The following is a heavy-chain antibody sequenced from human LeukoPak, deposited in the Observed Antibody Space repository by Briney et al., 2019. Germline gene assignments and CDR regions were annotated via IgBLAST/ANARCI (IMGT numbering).Heavy chain of an antibody. J-gene: IGHJ6*02. CDR1: GFTVSSNY. CDR2: ISYDGSNK. D-gene: IGHD3-22*01. V-gene: IGHV3-30-3*01. Sequence: GGSLRLSCAASGFTVSSNYMSWVRQAPGKGLEWVAVISYDGSNKYYADSVKGRFTISRDNSKNTLYLQMNSLRAEDTAVYYCARDYYDSSGYYKLYYYYYYGMDVWGQGTTVTVSS. CDR3: ARDYYDSSGYYKLYYYYYYGMDV.